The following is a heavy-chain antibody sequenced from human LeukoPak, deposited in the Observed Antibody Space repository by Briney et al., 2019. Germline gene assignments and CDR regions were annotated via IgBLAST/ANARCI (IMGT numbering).Heavy chain of an antibody. J-gene: IGHJ2*01. CDR1: GYAFTSYY. CDR3: ARSVSSSSQSFDL. Sequence: ASVKVSCKASGYAFTSYYIHWVRQAPGQGLEWMGIINPSGGDASYAQKFQGRVTVTRDTSTNTVYMELSSLTSQDTAVYYCARSVSSSSQSFDLWGRGTLVTVSS. D-gene: IGHD2-2*01. CDR2: INPSGGDA. V-gene: IGHV1-46*01.